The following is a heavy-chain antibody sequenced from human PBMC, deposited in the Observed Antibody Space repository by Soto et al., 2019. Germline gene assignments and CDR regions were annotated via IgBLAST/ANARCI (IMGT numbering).Heavy chain of an antibody. CDR1: GFTVSANY. CDR2: IYSGGTT. J-gene: IGHJ3*02. V-gene: IGHV3-66*01. Sequence: RGSLRLSCAVSGFTVSANYMSWVRQAPGKGLEWVSVIYSGGTTYYSNSMKGRFTISRDTSQNTLYLQMNSLRAEDTAVYYCARDRDDFSDYYAFDIWGQGTMVTVSS. D-gene: IGHD4-17*01. CDR3: ARDRDDFSDYYAFDI.